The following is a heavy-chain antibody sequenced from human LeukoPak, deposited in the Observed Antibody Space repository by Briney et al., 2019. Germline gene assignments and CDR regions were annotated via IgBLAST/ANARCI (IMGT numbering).Heavy chain of an antibody. CDR2: IIPIFGTA. CDR3: ARDAGTQKWFDP. CDR1: GGTFSSYA. Sequence: GASVKVSCKASGGTFSSYAISWVRQAPGQGLEWMGGIIPIFGTANYAQKFQGRVTITADESTSAAYMELSSLRSEDTAVYYCARDAGTQKWFDPWGQGTLVTVSS. V-gene: IGHV1-69*13. D-gene: IGHD6-13*01. J-gene: IGHJ5*02.